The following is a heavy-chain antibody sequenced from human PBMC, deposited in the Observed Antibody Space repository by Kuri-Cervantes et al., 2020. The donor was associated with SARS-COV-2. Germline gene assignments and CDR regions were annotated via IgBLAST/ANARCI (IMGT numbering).Heavy chain of an antibody. V-gene: IGHV3-30-3*01. J-gene: IGHJ6*03. CDR3: ARSILTIFGAMDV. CDR2: ISYDGSNE. Sequence: GESLKISCAASGFTFSSYAMHWVRQAPGKGLEWVAVISYDGSNEYYADSVKGRFTISRDNSKNTLYLQMNSLRAEDTAVYYCARSILTIFGAMDVWGKGTTVTVSS. D-gene: IGHD3-3*01. CDR1: GFTFSSYA.